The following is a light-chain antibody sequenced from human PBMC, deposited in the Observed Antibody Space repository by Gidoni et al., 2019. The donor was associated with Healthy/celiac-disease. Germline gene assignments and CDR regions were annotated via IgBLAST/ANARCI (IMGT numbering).Light chain of an antibody. CDR3: CSYAGSSTSWV. V-gene: IGLV2-23*01. CDR1: SSDVWSYNL. J-gene: IGLJ3*02. Sequence: QSALTQPASVSGSPGQSITISCTGTSSDVWSYNLVSWYQQHPGKAPKLMIYEGSKRPSGGSNRFSGSKSGNTASLTISGLQAEDEADYYCCSYAGSSTSWVFGGGTKLTVL. CDR2: EGS.